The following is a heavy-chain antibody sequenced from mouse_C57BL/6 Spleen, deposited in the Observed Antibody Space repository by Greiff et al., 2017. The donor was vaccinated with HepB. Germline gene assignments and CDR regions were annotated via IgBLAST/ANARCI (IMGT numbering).Heavy chain of an antibody. V-gene: IGHV1-80*01. CDR1: GYAFSSYC. CDR2: IYPGDGDT. Sequence: QVQLQQSGAELVKPGASVNISCKASGYAFSSYCMPWVKPRPGKGLEWIGQIYPGDGDTNYNGKFKGKATLTADKSSSTAYMQLSSLTSEDSAVYFCARETNYYGSSYNYFDYWGQGTTLTVSS. CDR3: ARETNYYGSSYNYFDY. D-gene: IGHD1-1*01. J-gene: IGHJ2*01.